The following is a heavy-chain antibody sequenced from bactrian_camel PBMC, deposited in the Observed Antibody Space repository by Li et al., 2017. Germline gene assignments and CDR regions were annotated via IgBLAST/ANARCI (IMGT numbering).Heavy chain of an antibody. Sequence: LVESGGGSVQSGGSLRLSCAASGFTSRDYCMGWFRQAPGKEREGVATITAGGRTEYADSVKGRFTISKDNTENTLYLQMNSLKPEDTAAYYCAGWRANWERRRVGAWGQRTQVTVS. J-gene: IGHJ6*01. D-gene: IGHD5*01. CDR3: AGWRANWERRRVGA. CDR1: GFTSRDYC. V-gene: IGHV3S55*01. CDR2: ITAGGRT.